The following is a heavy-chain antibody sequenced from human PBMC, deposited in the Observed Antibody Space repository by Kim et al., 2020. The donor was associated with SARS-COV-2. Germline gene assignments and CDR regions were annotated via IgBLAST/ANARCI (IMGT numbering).Heavy chain of an antibody. CDR3: SRAGGGGLATTMYFDY. CDR1: GGSISSYY. CDR2: IYYSGST. J-gene: IGHJ4*01. V-gene: IGHV4-59*01. D-gene: IGHD5-12*01. Sequence: SETLSLTCTVSGGSISSYYWSWIRQPPGKGLEWIGYIYYSGSTKYNPSLKSRVTISVDKSKNQFPLKLSSVTAADTAVCYWSRAGGGGLATTMYFDYLG.